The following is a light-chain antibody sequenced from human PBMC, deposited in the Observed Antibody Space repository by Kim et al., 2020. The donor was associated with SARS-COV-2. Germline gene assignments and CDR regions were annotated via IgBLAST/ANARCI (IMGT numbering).Light chain of an antibody. V-gene: IGKV3-11*01. J-gene: IGKJ4*01. CDR3: HQRSDWPLT. Sequence: EIVLTQSPATLSLSPGERASLSCRASQSVGTSLVWYQQKVGQAPRLLIYDASKRATDIPAKFSGSGSGTDFTLTISNLESEDFAVYYCHQRSDWPLTFGGGTQVDIK. CDR1: QSVGTS. CDR2: DAS.